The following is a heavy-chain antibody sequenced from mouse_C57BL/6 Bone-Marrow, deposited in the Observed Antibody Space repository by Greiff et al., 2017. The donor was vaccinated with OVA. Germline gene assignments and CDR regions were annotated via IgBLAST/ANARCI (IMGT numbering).Heavy chain of an antibody. CDR3: ARPYYSNYLFAY. D-gene: IGHD2-5*01. CDR1: GFTFSDYG. Sequence: EVKLVESGGGLVKPGGSLKLSCAASGFTFSDYGMHWVRQAPEKGLEWVAYISSGSSTIYYADTVKGRFPISRDNAKNTLFLQITSLRSEDTAMYYCARPYYSNYLFAYWGQGTLVTVSA. CDR2: ISSGSSTI. V-gene: IGHV5-17*01. J-gene: IGHJ3*01.